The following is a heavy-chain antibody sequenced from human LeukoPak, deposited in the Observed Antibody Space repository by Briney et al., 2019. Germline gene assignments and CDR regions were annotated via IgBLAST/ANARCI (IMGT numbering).Heavy chain of an antibody. CDR2: IKTKTEGGTR. CDR1: VFTFSNVW. D-gene: IGHD4-23*01. J-gene: IGHJ4*02. V-gene: IGHV3-15*01. CDR3: TTEFGGQGY. Sequence: PGGSLRLSCAVSVFTFSNVWMSWVRQAPEKGLEWVGRIKTKTEGGTRDYAAPVKGRFSISGDDSKNTLYLQMSSLKTEDTAVYYCTTEFGGQGYWGQGTLVTVSA.